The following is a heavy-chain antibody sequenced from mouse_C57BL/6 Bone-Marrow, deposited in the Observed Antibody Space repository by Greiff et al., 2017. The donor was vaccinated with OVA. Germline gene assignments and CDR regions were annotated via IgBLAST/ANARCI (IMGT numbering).Heavy chain of an antibody. CDR2: INPNYGTT. D-gene: IGHD1-1*01. CDR3: ARLYYGSSYLYFDY. J-gene: IGHJ2*01. Sequence: VQLKESGPELVKPGASVKISCKASRYSFTDYNMNWVKQSNGKSLEWIGVINPNYGTTSYNQKFKGKATLTVDQSSSTAYMQLNSLTSEDSAVYYCARLYYGSSYLYFDYWGKGTTLTVSS. V-gene: IGHV1-39*01. CDR1: RYSFTDYN.